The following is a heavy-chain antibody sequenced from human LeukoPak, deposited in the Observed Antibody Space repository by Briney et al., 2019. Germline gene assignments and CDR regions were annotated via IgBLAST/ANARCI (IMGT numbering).Heavy chain of an antibody. CDR3: AKAMGITMVRGVISPAFDY. V-gene: IGHV3-23*01. CDR1: GFTFSSYA. CDR2: ISGSGGST. Sequence: GGSLRLSCAASGFTFSSYAMSWVRQAPGEGLEWVSAISGSGGSTYYADSVKGRFTISRDNSKNTLYLQMNSLRAEDTAVYYCAKAMGITMVRGVISPAFDYWGQGTLVTVSS. D-gene: IGHD3-10*01. J-gene: IGHJ4*02.